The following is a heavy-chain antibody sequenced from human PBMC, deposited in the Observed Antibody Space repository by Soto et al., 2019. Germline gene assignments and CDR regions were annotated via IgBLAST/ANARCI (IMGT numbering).Heavy chain of an antibody. D-gene: IGHD3-3*01. Sequence: PFVTLSLTCAVDGSSISGFYWILLRQPPGKGLEWIGEINHSGGTKYNSSLKSRVIISVDTPKDQFSLKMTSVTAADTAVYYCARGTRITMHSLWGQGARVSLSA. V-gene: IGHV4-34*01. CDR3: ARGTRITMHSL. CDR1: GSSISGFY. J-gene: IGHJ4*02. CDR2: INHSGGT.